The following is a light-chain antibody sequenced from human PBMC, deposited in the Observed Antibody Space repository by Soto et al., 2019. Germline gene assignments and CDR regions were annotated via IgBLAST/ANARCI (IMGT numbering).Light chain of an antibody. CDR3: MQGTRGSWT. J-gene: IGKJ1*01. CDR2: KVS. V-gene: IGKV2-30*02. CDR1: QSLVHSDGNTY. Sequence: DVVMTQSPLSLPVTLGQPASISCRSSQSLVHSDGNTYLNWFQQRPGQSPRRLIYKVSNRDSGVPARFGGSGSATDISLKISRVEAEDVGVYYGMQGTRGSWTCGQGTRVEIK.